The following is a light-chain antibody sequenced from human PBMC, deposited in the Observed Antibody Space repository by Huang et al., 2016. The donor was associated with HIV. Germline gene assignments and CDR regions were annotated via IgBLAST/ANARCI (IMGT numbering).Light chain of an antibody. J-gene: IGKJ1*01. CDR3: LQDHNYPRT. CDR2: GAS. V-gene: IGKV1-6*01. Sequence: AIQMTQSPSSLSASVGDRVTITCRASQGITDDLAWYQQKPGKAPKLLISGASTLRSGVPSRFSGSGSRTDFTLTISSLQPEDYATYYCLQDHNYPRTFGQGTKVEI. CDR1: QGITDD.